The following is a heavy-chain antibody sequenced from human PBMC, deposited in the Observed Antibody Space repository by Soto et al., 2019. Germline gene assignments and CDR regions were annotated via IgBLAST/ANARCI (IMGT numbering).Heavy chain of an antibody. CDR3: AKDSTSYNGIYDPFDI. CDR2: IGGAAVST. CDR1: GFIFSNYA. V-gene: IGHV3-23*01. Sequence: EVQLLESGGGLVQPGGSLRLSCESSGFIFSNYAMRWVRQGPGKGLEWVSVIGGAAVSTDCADSVKGRCTVSRDDSKNAVYLQLDSLRDDDTAVYYCAKDSTSYNGIYDPFDIWGQGTMVTVSS. J-gene: IGHJ3*02. D-gene: IGHD1-1*01.